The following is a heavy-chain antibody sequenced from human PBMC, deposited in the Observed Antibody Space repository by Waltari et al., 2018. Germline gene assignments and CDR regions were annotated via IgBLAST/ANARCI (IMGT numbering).Heavy chain of an antibody. CDR1: GGSFSGYY. V-gene: IGHV4-34*01. D-gene: IGHD2-2*01. J-gene: IGHJ5*02. CDR2: TNHSGST. CDR3: ANVLLGYCISTSCRRTQYRWFDP. Sequence: QVQLQQWGAGLLKPSETLSLTCAVYGGSFSGYYWSWIRQPPGKGMEWIGETNHSGSTNYHPSLKSRVTISVDTSKNQFSLKLSSVTAADTAVYYCANVLLGYCISTSCRRTQYRWFDPWGQGTLVTVSS.